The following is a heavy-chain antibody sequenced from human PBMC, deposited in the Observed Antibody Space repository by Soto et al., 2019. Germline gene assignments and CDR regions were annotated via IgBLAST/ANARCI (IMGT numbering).Heavy chain of an antibody. CDR2: IVVGSGNT. Sequence: RASVKVSCKASGFTFTSSAVQWVRQARGQRLEWIGWIVVGSGNTNYAQKFQERVTITRDMSTSTAYMELSSLRSEDTAVYYCAEANFRGYYNSGYWGQGTLVTVSS. CDR3: AEANFRGYYNSGY. V-gene: IGHV1-58*01. CDR1: GFTFTSSA. J-gene: IGHJ4*02. D-gene: IGHD3-3*01.